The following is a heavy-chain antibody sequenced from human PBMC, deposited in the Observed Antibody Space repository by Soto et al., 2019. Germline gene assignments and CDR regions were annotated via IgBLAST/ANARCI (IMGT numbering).Heavy chain of an antibody. CDR2: ISSSSSTI. Sequence: PGGSLRLSCAASGFPFSSYSMNWVRQAPGKGLEWVSYISSSSSTIYYADSVKGRFTISRDNAKNSLYLQMNSLRDEDTAVYYCASVTYYYDSSGYYHLDAFDIWGQGTMVTVSS. J-gene: IGHJ3*02. D-gene: IGHD3-22*01. CDR1: GFPFSSYS. CDR3: ASVTYYYDSSGYYHLDAFDI. V-gene: IGHV3-48*02.